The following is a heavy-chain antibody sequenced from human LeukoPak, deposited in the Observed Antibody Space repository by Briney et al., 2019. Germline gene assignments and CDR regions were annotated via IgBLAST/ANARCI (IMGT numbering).Heavy chain of an antibody. J-gene: IGHJ4*02. V-gene: IGHV1-18*01. D-gene: IGHD4-17*01. CDR1: GGTFSIYG. CDR3: ARDSAYGDYAF. CDR2: ISAYNGNT. Sequence: GASVKVSCKASGGTFSIYGISWVRQAPGQGLEWMGWISAYNGNTKYAQKVQGRVTMTRDTSTSTAYMELRSLRSDDTAVYYCARDSAYGDYAFWGQGTLVTVSS.